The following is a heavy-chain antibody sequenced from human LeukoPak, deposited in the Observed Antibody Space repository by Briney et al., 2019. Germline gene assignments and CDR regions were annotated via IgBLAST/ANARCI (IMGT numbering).Heavy chain of an antibody. CDR2: ITPNADRT. CDR3: AIMHGYYDGSGYWVQ. CDR1: GFTFGSYG. Sequence: GGSLRLSCATSGFTFGSYGMSWVRQAPGKGLEWVSFITPNADRTSYADSVEGRFTISRDNPRNTLYMQMNSLRDEDTALYYCAIMHGYYDGSGYWVQWGQGTLVTVSS. D-gene: IGHD3-22*01. V-gene: IGHV3-23*01. J-gene: IGHJ1*01.